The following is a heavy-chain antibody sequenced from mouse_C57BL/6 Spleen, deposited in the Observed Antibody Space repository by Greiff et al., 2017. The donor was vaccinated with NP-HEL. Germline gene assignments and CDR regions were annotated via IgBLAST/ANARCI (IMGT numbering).Heavy chain of an antibody. CDR1: GYTFTSYW. Sequence: QVQLQQPGAELVMPGASVKLSCKASGYTFTSYWMHWVKPRPGQGLEWIGEIDPSDSYTNYNQKFKGKSTLTVDKSSSTAYMQLSSLTSEDSAVYYCARTMVTTGWYFDVWGTGTTVTVSS. V-gene: IGHV1-69*01. J-gene: IGHJ1*03. D-gene: IGHD2-2*01. CDR3: ARTMVTTGWYFDV. CDR2: IDPSDSYT.